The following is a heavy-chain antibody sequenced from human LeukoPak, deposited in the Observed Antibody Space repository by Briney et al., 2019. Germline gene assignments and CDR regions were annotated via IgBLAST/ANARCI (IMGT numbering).Heavy chain of an antibody. CDR3: ASLTTADAFDI. J-gene: IGHJ3*02. CDR1: GGSISSYF. V-gene: IGHV4-59*01. Sequence: SETLSLTCTVSGGSISSYFWTWIRQPPGKGLEWIGYIYDSGSTNYNPSLKSRVTISVDTSKNQFSLKVSSVTAADTAVYYCASLTTADAFDIWGQGTMVTVSS. CDR2: IYDSGST. D-gene: IGHD3-22*01.